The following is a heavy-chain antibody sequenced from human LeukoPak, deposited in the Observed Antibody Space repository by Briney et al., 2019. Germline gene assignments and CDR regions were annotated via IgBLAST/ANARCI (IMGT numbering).Heavy chain of an antibody. V-gene: IGHV4-59*01. CDR1: GGSIRNYY. Sequence: SETLSLTCSVSGGSIRNYYWSWIRQPPGKGLEYIGYISYSGSTNYNPSLKSRVTISVDTSKNQFSLKLSSVTAADTAVYYCARDNPNYGSGTHPDYWGQGTLVTVSS. CDR2: ISYSGST. J-gene: IGHJ4*02. D-gene: IGHD3-10*01. CDR3: ARDNPNYGSGTHPDY.